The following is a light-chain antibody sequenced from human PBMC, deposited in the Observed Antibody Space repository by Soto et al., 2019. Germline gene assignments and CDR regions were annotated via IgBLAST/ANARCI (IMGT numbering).Light chain of an antibody. J-gene: IGKJ2*01. CDR3: QQDINWPYT. CDR1: QSVSSN. V-gene: IGKV3-15*01. CDR2: GAS. Sequence: EIVMTQSPATLSVSPGERATLSCRASQSVSSNLAWYQQKPGQAPRLLIYGASTRATGIPARFSGSGSGTEFNLTINSLQSEDFEVYYWQQDINWPYTFGQGTKLEIK.